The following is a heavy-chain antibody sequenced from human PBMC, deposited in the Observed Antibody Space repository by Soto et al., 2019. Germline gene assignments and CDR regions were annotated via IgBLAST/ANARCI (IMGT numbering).Heavy chain of an antibody. CDR1: GYAFTTYG. Sequence: QVHLVQSGAEVKKPGASVKVSCQGSGYAFTTYGITWVRQAPGQGLEWMGWISAHNGNTNYAQTLQGRVTVTRDTTTSTAYMELRSLRYDDTAEYYCARGRYGDYWGHGALVTVSS. D-gene: IGHD1-1*01. CDR2: ISAHNGNT. CDR3: ARGRYGDY. V-gene: IGHV1-18*01. J-gene: IGHJ4*01.